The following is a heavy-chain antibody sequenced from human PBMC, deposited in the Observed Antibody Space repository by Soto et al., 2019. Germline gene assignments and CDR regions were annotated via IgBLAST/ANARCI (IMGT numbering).Heavy chain of an antibody. CDR2: TRNKANSYTT. V-gene: IGHV3-72*01. CDR3: ARDHDGDTSFDY. Sequence: GGSLRLSCAASGFTFSDHYMDWVRQAPGKGLEWVGRTRNKANSYTTEYAASVKGRFTISRDDSKNSLYLQMNSLKTEDTAVYYCARDHDGDTSFDYWGQGTLVTVS. D-gene: IGHD4-17*01. J-gene: IGHJ4*02. CDR1: GFTFSDHY.